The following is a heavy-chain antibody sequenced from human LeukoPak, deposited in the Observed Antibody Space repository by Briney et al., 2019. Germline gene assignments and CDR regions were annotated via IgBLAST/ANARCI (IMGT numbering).Heavy chain of an antibody. CDR2: ISAYNGNT. CDR3: ARERIAAAGGEIDY. D-gene: IGHD6-13*01. Sequence: AASVKVSCKASAYTFTSYGISWVRQAPGQGLEWMGWISAYNGNTNYAQKLQGRVTMTTDTSTSTAYMELRSLRSDDTAVYYCARERIAAAGGEIDYWGQGTLVTVSS. CDR1: AYTFTSYG. V-gene: IGHV1-18*01. J-gene: IGHJ4*02.